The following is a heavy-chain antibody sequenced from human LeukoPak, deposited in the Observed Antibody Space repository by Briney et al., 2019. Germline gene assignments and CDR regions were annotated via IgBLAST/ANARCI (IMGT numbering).Heavy chain of an antibody. Sequence: PGGSLRLSCAASGFTFSSYAMSWVRQAPGKGLEWVSAISGSGGSTYYADSVKGRFTISRDNSKNTLYLQMNSLRAEDTAVYYCAKVRKEWELLQGFDYWGQGTLVTVSS. CDR1: GFTFSSYA. J-gene: IGHJ4*02. CDR3: AKVRKEWELLQGFDY. D-gene: IGHD1-26*01. V-gene: IGHV3-23*01. CDR2: ISGSGGST.